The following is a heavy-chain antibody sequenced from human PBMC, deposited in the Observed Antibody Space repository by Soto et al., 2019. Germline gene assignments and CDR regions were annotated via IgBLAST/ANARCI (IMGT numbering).Heavy chain of an antibody. CDR1: GYTFTSYT. V-gene: IGHV1-3*01. CDR3: ARDRYYGSGTYNYFDY. J-gene: IGHJ4*02. CDR2: INVGNGNT. D-gene: IGHD3-10*01. Sequence: QVHLVQSGAEVKKPGASVKVSCKASGYTFTSYTIHWVRQAPGQRLEWMGWINVGNGNTKFSENFQDRVTITRDTFASTAYMELSSLRSEDTAVYYCARDRYYGSGTYNYFDYWGQGTLVTVSS.